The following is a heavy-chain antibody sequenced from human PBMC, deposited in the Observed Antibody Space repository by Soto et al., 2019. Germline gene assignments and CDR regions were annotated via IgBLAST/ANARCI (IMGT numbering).Heavy chain of an antibody. J-gene: IGHJ5*02. V-gene: IGHV1-18*04. CDR1: GYTFTSYG. CDR2: ISAYNGNT. D-gene: IGHD6-19*01. CDR3: ARAVAGTNWFDP. Sequence: ASVKVSCMASGYTFTSYGISWVRQAPGQGLEWMGWISAYNGNTNYAQKLQGRVTMTTDTSTSTAYMELRSLSSDDTAVYYCARAVAGTNWFDPWGQGTLVTVSS.